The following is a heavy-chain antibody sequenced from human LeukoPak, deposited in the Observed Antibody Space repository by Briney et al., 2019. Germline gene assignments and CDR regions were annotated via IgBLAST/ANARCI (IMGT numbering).Heavy chain of an antibody. D-gene: IGHD1-26*01. CDR2: INPNSGGT. CDR3: ARVEWETNYYFDY. Sequence: ASVKVSCKASGYTFTGYYMHWVRQAPGQGLEWMGWINPNSGGTNYAQKFQGRVTMTRDTSISTAYMELSRLRSDDTAVYYCARVEWETNYYFDYWGQGTLVTVSS. CDR1: GYTFTGYY. V-gene: IGHV1-2*02. J-gene: IGHJ4*02.